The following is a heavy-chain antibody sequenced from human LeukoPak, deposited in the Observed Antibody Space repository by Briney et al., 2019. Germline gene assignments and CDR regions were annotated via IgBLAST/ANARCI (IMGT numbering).Heavy chain of an antibody. CDR2: IYPGHSDT. Sequence: GESLKISCKGSVYSFTNYWVAWVRQMPGKGREWVGMIYPGHSDTRYSPAFQGQVTTSADESLTTAYLQWSGLKASDTAIYYCARTPGSTDYRGYQFWYFDLWGRGTLVTVSS. CDR1: VYSFTNYW. D-gene: IGHD5-12*01. V-gene: IGHV5-51*01. J-gene: IGHJ2*01. CDR3: ARTPGSTDYRGYQFWYFDL.